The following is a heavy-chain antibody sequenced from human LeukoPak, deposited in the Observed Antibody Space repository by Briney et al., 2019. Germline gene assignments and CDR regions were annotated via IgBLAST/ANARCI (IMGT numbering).Heavy chain of an antibody. D-gene: IGHD6-13*01. Sequence: GRSLRLSCAASGFTFSSYGMHWVRQAPGKGLEWVAVIWYDGSNKYYADSVKGRFTISRDNSKNTLYLQMNSLRAEDTAVYYCARDRWSSSWYGIDYWGQGTLVTVSS. V-gene: IGHV3-33*01. CDR2: IWYDGSNK. CDR3: ARDRWSSSWYGIDY. J-gene: IGHJ4*02. CDR1: GFTFSSYG.